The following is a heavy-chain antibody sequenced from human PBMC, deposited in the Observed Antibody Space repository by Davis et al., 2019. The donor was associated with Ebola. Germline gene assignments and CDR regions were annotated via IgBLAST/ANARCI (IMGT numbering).Heavy chain of an antibody. J-gene: IGHJ6*02. V-gene: IGHV1-8*02. CDR3: ARDVIVPRSLIYYRYNMDV. Sequence: ASVKVSCKASGYTFTSYAITWVRQATGQGLEWMGWMDPDSGKTGYAQSFQGRVTMTRNTSTNTAYMELTSLRSEDTAVYYCARDVIVPRSLIYYRYNMDVWGQGTTVTVSS. D-gene: IGHD2/OR15-2a*01. CDR1: GYTFTSYA. CDR2: MDPDSGKT.